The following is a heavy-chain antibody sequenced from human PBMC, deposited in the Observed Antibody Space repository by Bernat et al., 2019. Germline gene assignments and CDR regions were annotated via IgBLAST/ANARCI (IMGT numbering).Heavy chain of an antibody. CDR2: ISRSGDST. CDR1: GFTFADKA. Sequence: EVQLLESGGDLIQPGGSLRLSCAASGFTFADKAMTWVRQAAGKGLEWVSSISRSGDSTYYADSVKGRFTISRDNSKNTLYLQMNSLRAEDTAVYYCAKDRGGFDYWGQGTLVTVSS. CDR3: AKDRGGFDY. J-gene: IGHJ4*02. D-gene: IGHD3-10*01. V-gene: IGHV3-23*01.